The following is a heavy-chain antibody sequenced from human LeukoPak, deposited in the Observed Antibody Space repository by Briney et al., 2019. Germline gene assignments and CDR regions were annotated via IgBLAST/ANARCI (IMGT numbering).Heavy chain of an antibody. CDR3: ATYGDYVSFDS. D-gene: IGHD4-17*01. CDR1: GFTFSSYE. J-gene: IGHJ4*02. CDR2: ISSSGSTI. V-gene: IGHV3-48*03. Sequence: PGGSLRLSCAASGFTFSSYEMNWVRQAPGKGLEWVSYISSSGSTIYYADSVKGRFTISRDNAKNSLYLQMNSLRAEDTAVYYCATYGDYVSFDSWGQGTLVTVSS.